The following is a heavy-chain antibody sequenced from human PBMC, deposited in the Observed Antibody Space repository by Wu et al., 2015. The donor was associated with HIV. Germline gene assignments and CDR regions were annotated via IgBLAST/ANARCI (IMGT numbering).Heavy chain of an antibody. J-gene: IGHJ6*03. Sequence: QAQLVQSGAEVKKPGSSVKVSCKTSGGTFSSYGVSWVRQAPGQGLEWMGGFTTIFGTANYAQKFQDRVTITADESTGTAYMELRSLRSEDTAVYYCARDLFSAQIGTDYYYYYYMDVWGKGTTVTVSS. CDR1: GGTFSSYG. CDR3: ARDLFSAQIGTDYYYYYYMDV. V-gene: IGHV1-69*12. D-gene: IGHD1-1*01. CDR2: FTTIFGTA.